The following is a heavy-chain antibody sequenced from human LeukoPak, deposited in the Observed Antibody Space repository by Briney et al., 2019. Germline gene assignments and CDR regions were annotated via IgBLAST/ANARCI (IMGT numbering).Heavy chain of an antibody. CDR2: ISSSGSTI. D-gene: IGHD4-23*01. V-gene: IGHV3-48*03. CDR3: ARDRRIYGGEGKGWAFFDY. J-gene: IGHJ4*02. CDR1: GFTLSSYE. Sequence: GGSLRLSCAASGFTLSSYEMNWVRQAPGKGLEWVSYISSSGSTIYYADSVKGRFTISRDNAKNSLYLQMNSLRAEDTAVYYCARDRRIYGGEGKGWAFFDYWGQGTLVTVSS.